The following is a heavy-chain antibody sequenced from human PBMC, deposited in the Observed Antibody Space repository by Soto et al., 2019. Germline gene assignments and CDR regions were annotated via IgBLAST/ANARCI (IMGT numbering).Heavy chain of an antibody. D-gene: IGHD2-2*02. V-gene: IGHV3-64D*06. CDR2: ISSNGGST. J-gene: IGHJ6*02. CDR3: VKLGGGGRYCSSTSCYSRGTPYYYGMDV. Sequence: PGGSLRLSCSASGFTFSSYAMHWVRQAPGKGLEYVSAISSNGGSTYYADSVKGRFTISRDNSKNTLYLQMSSLRAEDTAVYYCVKLGGGGRYCSSTSCYSRGTPYYYGMDVWGQGTTVTVSS. CDR1: GFTFSSYA.